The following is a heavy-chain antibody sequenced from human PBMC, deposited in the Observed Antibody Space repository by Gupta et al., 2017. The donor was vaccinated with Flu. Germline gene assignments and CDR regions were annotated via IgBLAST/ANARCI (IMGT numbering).Heavy chain of an antibody. V-gene: IGHV3-23*01. CDR1: GFTFSSYA. J-gene: IGHJ4*02. CDR2: ISGSGGST. D-gene: IGHD7-27*01. Sequence: EVQLLESGGGLVQPGGSLRLSCAASGFTFSSYAMSWVRQAPGKGLEWVSAISGSGGSTYYADSVKGRFTISRDNSKNTLYLQMNSLRAEDTAVYYCAKGGANWGPRAYYFDYWGQGTLVTGSS. CDR3: AKGGANWGPRAYYFDY.